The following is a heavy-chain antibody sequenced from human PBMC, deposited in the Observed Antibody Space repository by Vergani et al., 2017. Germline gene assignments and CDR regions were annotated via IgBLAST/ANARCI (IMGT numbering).Heavy chain of an antibody. CDR1: GGSISSYY. CDR3: ARDRVYGSGHEGYYYYGMDV. V-gene: IGHV4-59*01. Sequence: QVQLQESGPGLVKPSETLSLTCTVSGGSISSYYWSWIRQPPGTGLGWIGNIYYSGSTNYNPSLKSRVTISLDTSKNQFSLKLSSVTAADTAVYYCARDRVYGSGHEGYYYYGMDVWGQGTTVTVSS. CDR2: IYYSGST. D-gene: IGHD3-10*01. J-gene: IGHJ6*02.